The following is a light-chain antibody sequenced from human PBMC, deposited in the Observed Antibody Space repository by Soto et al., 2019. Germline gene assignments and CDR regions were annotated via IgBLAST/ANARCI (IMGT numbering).Light chain of an antibody. V-gene: IGLV2-14*01. CDR3: ASFTGSRTLGV. Sequence: QSALTQPASVSGSAGQSITISCTGTSSDIGAYDYVSWYQHHPGEAPKLLIFEVTSRPSGVSNRFSGSKSGNTASLTISGLQPEDEADYYCASFTGSRTLGVFGTGTKLTVL. CDR2: EVT. J-gene: IGLJ1*01. CDR1: SSDIGAYDY.